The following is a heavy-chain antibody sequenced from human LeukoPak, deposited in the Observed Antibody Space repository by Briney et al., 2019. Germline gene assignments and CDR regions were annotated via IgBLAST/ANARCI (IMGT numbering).Heavy chain of an antibody. V-gene: IGHV1-24*01. CDR2: FDPGDDET. D-gene: IGHD6-19*01. CDR3: AKDRSTSGCFDY. Sequence: PGASVKVSCKVSGYSLSELSTHWVRQAPGQGLEWMGGFDPGDDETIYAQKFQGRVTMTEDTSTDTAYLELSSLRAEDTAVYYCAKDRSTSGCFDYWGQGTLVTVSS. CDR1: GYSLSELS. J-gene: IGHJ4*02.